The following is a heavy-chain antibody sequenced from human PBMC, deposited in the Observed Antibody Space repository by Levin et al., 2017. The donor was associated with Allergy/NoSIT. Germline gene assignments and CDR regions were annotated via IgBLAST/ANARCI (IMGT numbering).Heavy chain of an antibody. V-gene: IGHV3-72*01. CDR2: ARNKAKSYTI. Sequence: GGSLRLSCAASGFTFSDYYMDWVRQAPGKGLEWVGRARNKAKSYTIEYAASVTGRFTISRDDSTNSLYLQMDSLKTEDTAVYYGARRASKVTKYQYGMDVWGQGTTITVSS. CDR1: GFTFSDYY. J-gene: IGHJ6*02. CDR3: ARRASKVTKYQYGMDV. D-gene: IGHD2-2*01.